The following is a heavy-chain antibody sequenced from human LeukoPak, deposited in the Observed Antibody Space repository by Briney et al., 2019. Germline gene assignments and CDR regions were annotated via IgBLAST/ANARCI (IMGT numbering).Heavy chain of an antibody. V-gene: IGHV1-18*01. J-gene: IGHJ4*02. CDR2: ISTYNDNT. D-gene: IGHD1-26*01. Sequence: ASVKVSCKASGYTFTNYGITWVRQAPGQGLEWLGWISTYNDNTYYAQKFQARVTITTDTSTSTAYMELMSLTSDDTAMYYCARSNSGSYYHFDCWGQGTLVTVSS. CDR1: GYTFTNYG. CDR3: ARSNSGSYYHFDC.